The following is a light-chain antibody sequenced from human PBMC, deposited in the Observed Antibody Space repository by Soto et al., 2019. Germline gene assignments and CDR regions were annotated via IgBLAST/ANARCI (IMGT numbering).Light chain of an antibody. CDR2: EVS. J-gene: IGLJ1*01. CDR1: SSDVGGYNY. Sequence: QSVLTQPAPVSGSPGQSITISCTGTSSDVGGYNYVSWYQQHPGKVPKLMIYEVSNRPSGVSNRFSGSKSGNTASLTISGLQAEDEADYYCSSYTSSSTLVFGTGTKVTVL. V-gene: IGLV2-14*01. CDR3: SSYTSSSTLV.